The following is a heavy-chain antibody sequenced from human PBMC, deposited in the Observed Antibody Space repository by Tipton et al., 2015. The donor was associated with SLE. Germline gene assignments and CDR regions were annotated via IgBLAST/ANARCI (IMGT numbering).Heavy chain of an antibody. Sequence: TLSLTCTVSGGSISSYYWSWIRQPPGKGLEWIGYIYYSGGTNYNPSLKSRVTISVDTSKNQFSLKLSSVTAADTAVYYCARAIRGSSGWYYGNYFDYWGQGTLVTVSS. CDR2: IYYSGGT. CDR3: ARAIRGSSGWYYGNYFDY. V-gene: IGHV4-59*01. CDR1: GGSISSYY. J-gene: IGHJ4*02. D-gene: IGHD6-19*01.